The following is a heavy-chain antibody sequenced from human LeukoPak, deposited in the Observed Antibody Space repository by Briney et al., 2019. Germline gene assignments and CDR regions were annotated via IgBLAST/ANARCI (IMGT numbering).Heavy chain of an antibody. CDR2: IYHSGST. J-gene: IGHJ6*02. V-gene: IGHV4-30-2*01. CDR3: ARVEAYYYYGMDV. Sequence: SETLSLTCTVSGGSISSSSYYWGWIRQPPGRGLEWIGYIYHSGSTYYNPSLKSRVTISVDRSKNQFSLKLSSVTAADTAVYYCARVEAYYYYGMDVWGQGTTVTVSS. CDR1: GGSISSSSYY.